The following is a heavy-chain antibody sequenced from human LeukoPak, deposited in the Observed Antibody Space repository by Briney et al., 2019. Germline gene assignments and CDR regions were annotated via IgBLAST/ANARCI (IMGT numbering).Heavy chain of an antibody. D-gene: IGHD4-23*01. CDR3: ARQDHGGNGGNSREDY. V-gene: IGHV4-39*01. J-gene: IGHJ4*02. CDR2: IYYSGST. Sequence: SETLSLTCTVSGGSISSYYWSWIRQPPGKGLEWIGSIYYSGSTYYNPSLKSRVTISVDTSKNQFSLKLTSVTAADTAVYYCARQDHGGNGGNSREDYWGQGTLVTVSS. CDR1: GGSISSYY.